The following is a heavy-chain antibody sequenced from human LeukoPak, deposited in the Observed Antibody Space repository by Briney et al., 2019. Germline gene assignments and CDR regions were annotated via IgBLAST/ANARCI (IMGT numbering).Heavy chain of an antibody. CDR3: ARRGGHTYYYDSSGEGYYMDV. CDR2: IIPIFGTA. Sequence: SVKVSCKASGGTFSSYAISWVRQAPGQGLEWMGGIIPIFGTANYAQKFQGRVTITADKSTSTAYMELSSLRSEDTAVYYCARRGGHTYYYDSSGEGYYMDVWGKGTTVTVSS. J-gene: IGHJ6*03. V-gene: IGHV1-69*06. D-gene: IGHD3-22*01. CDR1: GGTFSSYA.